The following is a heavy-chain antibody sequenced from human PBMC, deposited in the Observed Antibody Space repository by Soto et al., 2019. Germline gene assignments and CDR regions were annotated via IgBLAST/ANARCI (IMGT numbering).Heavy chain of an antibody. V-gene: IGHV4-30-4*01. CDR2: VSHSEGT. Sequence: SETLSLTCTVSGGSISSGDYYWSWIRQPPGKGLECIGYVSHSEGTYYNPSLMSRLIISIDTSTNQFSLNLNSVTAADTTVYYCARADDYTYRVDYWGQGTLVTVPS. CDR3: ARADDYTYRVDY. CDR1: GGSISSGDYY. D-gene: IGHD4-4*01. J-gene: IGHJ4*02.